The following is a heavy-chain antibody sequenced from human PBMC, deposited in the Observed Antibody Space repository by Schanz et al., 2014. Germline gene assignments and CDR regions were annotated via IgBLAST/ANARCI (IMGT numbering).Heavy chain of an antibody. J-gene: IGHJ4*02. CDR2: IATSSSTR. CDR3: AKDSTHIDIVLVPTAIDY. CDR1: GFTISSYS. V-gene: IGHV3-48*01. D-gene: IGHD2-2*01. Sequence: VQLVGSGGGLIQPGGSLRLSCTASGFTISSYSMNWVRQVPGKGLEWLSYIATSSSTRHYADSVKGRVTISRDNSKNTLYLHMNTLRSEDTAVYYCAKDSTHIDIVLVPTAIDYWGQGTLVTVSS.